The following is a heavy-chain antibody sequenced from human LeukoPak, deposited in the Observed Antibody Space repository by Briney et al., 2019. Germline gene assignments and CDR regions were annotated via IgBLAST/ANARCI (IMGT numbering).Heavy chain of an antibody. J-gene: IGHJ4*02. CDR3: ARSYYYDSSGSPFDY. CDR2: ISSSSSTI. CDR1: GFTFSSYS. V-gene: IGHV3-48*01. Sequence: GGSLRLSCAASGFTFSSYSMNWARQAPGKGLEWVSYISSSSSTIYYADSVKGRFTISRDNAKNSLYLQMNSLRAEDTAVYYCARSYYYDSSGSPFDYWGQGTLVTVSS. D-gene: IGHD3-22*01.